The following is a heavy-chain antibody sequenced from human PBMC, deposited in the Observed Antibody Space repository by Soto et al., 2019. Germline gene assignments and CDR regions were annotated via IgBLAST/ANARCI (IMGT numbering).Heavy chain of an antibody. J-gene: IGHJ6*02. Sequence: GGSLRLSCAASGFTFSNYYMNWVRQAPGKGLEWVSSISTGSGHIYYADSVKGRFTISRDNSKNTLYLQMNSLRAEDTAVYYCAKEGYSSIYYYYGMDVWGQGTTVTVSS. CDR3: AKEGYSSIYYYYGMDV. CDR1: GFTFSNYY. CDR2: ISTGSGHI. V-gene: IGHV3-21*04. D-gene: IGHD6-13*01.